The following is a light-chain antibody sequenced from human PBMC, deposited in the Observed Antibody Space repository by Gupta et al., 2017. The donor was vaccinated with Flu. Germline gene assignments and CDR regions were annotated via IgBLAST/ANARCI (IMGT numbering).Light chain of an antibody. CDR2: TTS. CDR3: QQENSFPIT. J-gene: IGKJ5*01. V-gene: IGKV1-12*01. Sequence: PSSVSASVGDRVTITWRASQGVSRYLDWYQQKPGEAPNLLIYTTSTVKNGVPSRFSGSGSGTDFTLTISSRQPEDSAIYYCQQENSFPITFGQGTRLEIK. CDR1: QGVSRY.